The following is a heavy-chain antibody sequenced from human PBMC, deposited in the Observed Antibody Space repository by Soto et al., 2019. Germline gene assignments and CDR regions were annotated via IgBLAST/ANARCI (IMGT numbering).Heavy chain of an antibody. V-gene: IGHV3-23*01. Sequence: EVQLLEAGGGLVQPGGSLRLSCAASGFTFSGYAMSWVRQAPGKGLEWVSTISGGATSTSYADSVKGRFTISRDNSKNTLYLQLNSLRVEDTAVYYCAKIYSDGASYVQHWGQGTLVTVSS. CDR2: ISGGATST. CDR3: AKIYSDGASYVQH. D-gene: IGHD6-13*01. J-gene: IGHJ1*01. CDR1: GFTFSGYA.